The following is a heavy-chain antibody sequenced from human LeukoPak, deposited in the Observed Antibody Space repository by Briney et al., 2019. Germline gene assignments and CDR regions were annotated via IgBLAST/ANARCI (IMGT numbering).Heavy chain of an antibody. V-gene: IGHV3-53*01. CDR2: MYSDGRT. Sequence: QPGGSLRLSCAAPGFTVSTNYMNWVRQAPGKGLEWVSAMYSDGRTYYSDSVKGRFTISRDRSKNTLYLQMNSLRAEDTAVYFCARDASGGGIMDYWGQGTPVTVSS. CDR1: GFTVSTNY. D-gene: IGHD3-16*01. J-gene: IGHJ4*02. CDR3: ARDASGGGIMDY.